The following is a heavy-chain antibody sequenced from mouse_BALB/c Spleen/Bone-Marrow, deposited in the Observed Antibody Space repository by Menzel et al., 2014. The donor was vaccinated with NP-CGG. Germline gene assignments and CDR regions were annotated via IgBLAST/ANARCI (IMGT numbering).Heavy chain of an antibody. CDR1: GYTFSSYY. CDR2: SNPSNGGS. CDR3: TRSSYGYWYFDV. D-gene: IGHD6-1*01. Sequence: SGAELVKPGASVKLSCKASGYTFSSYYMYWVKQRPGQGLEWIGESNPSNGGSNFNEKFKSKATLTVDKSSSTAYMQLSSLTSEDSAVNYCTRSSYGYWYFDVWGAGTTVTVSS. J-gene: IGHJ1*01. V-gene: IGHV1S81*02.